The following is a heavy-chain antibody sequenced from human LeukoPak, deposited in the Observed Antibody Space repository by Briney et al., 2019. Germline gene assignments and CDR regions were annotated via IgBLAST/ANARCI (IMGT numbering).Heavy chain of an antibody. J-gene: IGHJ4*02. CDR3: ARRTDYGDYVDY. CDR2: IYYSGST. Sequence: RPSETLSLTCTVSGGSISSSSYYWGWIRQPPGKGLEWIGSIYYSGSTYYNPSLKSRVTISVDTSKNQFSLKLSSVTAADTAVYYCARRTDYGDYVDYWGQGTLVTVSS. CDR1: GGSISSSSYY. D-gene: IGHD4-17*01. V-gene: IGHV4-39*01.